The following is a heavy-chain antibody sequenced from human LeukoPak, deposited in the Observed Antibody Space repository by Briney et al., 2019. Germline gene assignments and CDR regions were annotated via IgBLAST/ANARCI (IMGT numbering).Heavy chain of an antibody. CDR1: GGSISSSSYY. V-gene: IGHV4-39*01. CDR3: ARAGYGDSDFDY. CDR2: IYYSGST. Sequence: PSETLSLTCTVSGGSISSSSYYWGWIRQPPGKGLEWIGSIYYSGSTYYNPSLKSRVTISVDTSKKKFSLKLNSVTAADTAVYYCARAGYGDSDFDYWGQGTLVTVSS. J-gene: IGHJ4*02. D-gene: IGHD4-17*01.